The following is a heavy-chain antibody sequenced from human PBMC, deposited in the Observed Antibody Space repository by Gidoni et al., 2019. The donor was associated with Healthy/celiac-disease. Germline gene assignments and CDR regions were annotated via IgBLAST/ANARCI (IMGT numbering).Heavy chain of an antibody. J-gene: IGHJ3*02. CDR3: AREQRGRITGTTIDAFDI. CDR2: ISSSSSYT. D-gene: IGHD1-7*01. V-gene: IGHV3-11*06. Sequence: QVQLVESGGGLVKPGGSLSLSCAASGFTFSDYSMSWIRQAPGKGLEWVSYISSSSSYTNYADSVKGRFTISRDNAKNSLYLQMNSLRAEDTAVYYCAREQRGRITGTTIDAFDIWGQGTMVTVSS. CDR1: GFTFSDYS.